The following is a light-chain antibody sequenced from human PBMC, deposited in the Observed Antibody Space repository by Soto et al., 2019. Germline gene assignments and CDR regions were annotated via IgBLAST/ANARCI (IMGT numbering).Light chain of an antibody. Sequence: DIQMTQSPSTLSASVGDRVTITCRASQSISSWLAWYQQKPGKAPKLLIYKASSFESGVPSRFSGNGSGTEFTLTISSLQPDDFATYFCQQYNSYSPYTFGQGTKLEI. CDR3: QQYNSYSPYT. V-gene: IGKV1-5*03. CDR2: KAS. J-gene: IGKJ2*01. CDR1: QSISSW.